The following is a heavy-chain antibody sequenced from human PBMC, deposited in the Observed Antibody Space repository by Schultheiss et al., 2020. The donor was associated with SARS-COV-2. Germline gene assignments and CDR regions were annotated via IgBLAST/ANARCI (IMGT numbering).Heavy chain of an antibody. D-gene: IGHD1-26*01. Sequence: GGSLRLSCAASGFTFSSYAMHWVRQAPGKGLEWVAVIWYDGSNKYYADSVKGRFTISRDNSKNTLYLQMNSLRAEDTAVYYCAREYAVRGNFDSWGPGTLVTVSS. CDR1: GFTFSSYA. J-gene: IGHJ4*02. CDR2: IWYDGSNK. V-gene: IGHV3-33*08. CDR3: AREYAVRGNFDS.